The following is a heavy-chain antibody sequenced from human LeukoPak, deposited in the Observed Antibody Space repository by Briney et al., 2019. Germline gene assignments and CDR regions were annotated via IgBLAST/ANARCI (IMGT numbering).Heavy chain of an antibody. CDR2: ISGSGGST. CDR3: AKARPRPHYYMDV. CDR1: GFTFSNAW. V-gene: IGHV3-23*01. J-gene: IGHJ6*03. Sequence: PGGSLRLSCAASGFTFSNAWMSWVRQAPGKGLEWVSAISGSGGSTYYADSVKGRFTISRDNSKNTLYLQMNSLRAEDTAVYYCAKARPRPHYYMDVWGKGTTVTVSS.